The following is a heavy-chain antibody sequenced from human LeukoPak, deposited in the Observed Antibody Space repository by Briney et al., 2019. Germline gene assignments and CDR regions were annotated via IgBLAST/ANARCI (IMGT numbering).Heavy chain of an antibody. CDR2: FDREDGGA. D-gene: IGHD5-18*01. V-gene: IGHV1-24*01. Sequence: GASVKVSCKVSGYTFTELCIYWVRQAPGKGLEWMATFDREDGGAIYAQRFQGRVTMTEDTSTDIAFLELTSLRSDDTAIYYCSAGRQYSLLDYWGQGTLVTVSS. J-gene: IGHJ4*02. CDR1: GYTFTELC. CDR3: SAGRQYSLLDY.